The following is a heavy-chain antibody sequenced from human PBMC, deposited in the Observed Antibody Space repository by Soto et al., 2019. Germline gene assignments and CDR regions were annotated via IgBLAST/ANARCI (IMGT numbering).Heavy chain of an antibody. CDR2: IYYSGST. CDR3: ARPTEDSSSWYGVFDY. J-gene: IGHJ4*02. D-gene: IGHD6-13*01. Sequence: QLQLQESGPGLVKPSETLSLTCTVSGGSISSSSYYWGWIRQPPGKGLEWLGSIYYSGSTYYNPSLKSRVTISVDTSKNQFSLKLSSVTAADTAVYYCARPTEDSSSWYGVFDYWGQGTLVTVSS. CDR1: GGSISSSSYY. V-gene: IGHV4-39*01.